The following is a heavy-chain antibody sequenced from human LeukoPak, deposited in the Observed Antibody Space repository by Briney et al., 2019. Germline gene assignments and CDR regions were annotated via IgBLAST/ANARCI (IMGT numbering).Heavy chain of an antibody. CDR2: IIPIFGTA. Sequence: ASVKVSCKASGGTFSSYAISWVRQAPGQGLEWMGGIIPIFGTANYAQKFQGRVTITADESTSTAYMELSSLRSEDTAVYYCARGEDDILTGYYSPIGAFLDYWGQGTLVTVSS. CDR3: ARGEDDILTGYYSPIGAFLDY. CDR1: GGTFSSYA. D-gene: IGHD3-9*01. V-gene: IGHV1-69*13. J-gene: IGHJ4*02.